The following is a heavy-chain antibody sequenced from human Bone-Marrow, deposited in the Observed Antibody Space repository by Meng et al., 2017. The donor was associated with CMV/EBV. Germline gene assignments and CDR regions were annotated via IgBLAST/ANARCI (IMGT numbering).Heavy chain of an antibody. V-gene: IGHV3-15*01. Sequence: LSLTCAASGFTFSNAWMSWVRQAPGKGLEWVGRIKSKTDGGTTDYAAPVKGRFTISRDDSKNTLYLQMNSLKTEDTAVYYCTTLVGVGATRGGDYWGQGTLITVS. CDR2: IKSKTDGGTT. J-gene: IGHJ4*02. CDR3: TTLVGVGATRGGDY. CDR1: GFTFSNAW. D-gene: IGHD1-26*01.